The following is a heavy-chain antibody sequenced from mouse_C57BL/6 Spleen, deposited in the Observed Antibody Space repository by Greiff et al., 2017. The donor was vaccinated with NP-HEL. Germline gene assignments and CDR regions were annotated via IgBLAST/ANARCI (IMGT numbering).Heavy chain of an antibody. CDR3: ARGDYYGSSYGDY. Sequence: QVQLKEPGAELVKPGASVKMSCKASGYTFTSYWITWVKQRPGQGLEWIGDIYPGSGSTNYNEKFKSKATLTVDTSSSTAYMQLSSLTSEDSAVYYCARGDYYGSSYGDYWGQGTTLTVSS. CDR1: GYTFTSYW. CDR2: IYPGSGST. V-gene: IGHV1-55*01. J-gene: IGHJ2*01. D-gene: IGHD1-1*01.